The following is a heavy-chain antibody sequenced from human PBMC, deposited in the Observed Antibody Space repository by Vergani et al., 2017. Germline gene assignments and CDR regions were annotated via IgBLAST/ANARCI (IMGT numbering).Heavy chain of an antibody. CDR2: IIPILGIA. Sequence: QVQLVQSGAEVKKPGSSVKVSCKASGGTFSSYTISWVRQAPGQGLEWMGRIIPILGIANYAQKFQGRVTITADKSTSTAYMELSSLRSEDTAVYYCVRETPYNWFDPWGQGTLVTVSS. J-gene: IGHJ5*02. V-gene: IGHV1-69*08. CDR1: GGTFSSYT. CDR3: VRETPYNWFDP.